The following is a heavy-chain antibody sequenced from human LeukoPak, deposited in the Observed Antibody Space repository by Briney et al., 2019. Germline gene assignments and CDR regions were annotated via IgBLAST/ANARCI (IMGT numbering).Heavy chain of an antibody. CDR1: GGTFGSYG. V-gene: IGHV1-18*04. J-gene: IGHJ4*02. CDR3: ARALLWFGEPSHIDY. Sequence: ASVKVSCRASGGTFGSYGITWVRQAPGQGLEWMGWITAYNDNTNYAQKLQGRVTMTTDTSTSTAYMELRSLRSDDTAVYYCARALLWFGEPSHIDYWGQGTLVTASS. D-gene: IGHD3-10*01. CDR2: ITAYNDNT.